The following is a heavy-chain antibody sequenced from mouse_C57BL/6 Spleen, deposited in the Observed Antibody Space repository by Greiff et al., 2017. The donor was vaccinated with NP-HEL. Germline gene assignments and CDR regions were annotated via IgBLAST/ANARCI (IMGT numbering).Heavy chain of an antibody. J-gene: IGHJ1*03. CDR1: GFTFSSYA. Sequence: EVMLVESGEGLVKPGGSLKLSCAASGFTFSSYAMSWVRQTPEKRLEWVAYISSGGDYIYYADTVKGRFTISRDNARNTLYLQMSSLKSEDTAMYYCTRITTVVAPNWYFDVWGTGTTVTVSS. CDR3: TRITTVVAPNWYFDV. CDR2: ISSGGDYI. D-gene: IGHD1-1*01. V-gene: IGHV5-9-1*02.